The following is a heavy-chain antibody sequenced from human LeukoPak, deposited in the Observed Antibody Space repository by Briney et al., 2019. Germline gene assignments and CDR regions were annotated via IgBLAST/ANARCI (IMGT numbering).Heavy chain of an antibody. V-gene: IGHV1-18*01. J-gene: IGHJ5*02. Sequence: GASVKVSCKASGYTVTSYGMSWVGEAPGQGLEWMGWISADNGNTNYAQKLQGRVTMTTDTSTSTAYMELRSLRSDDTAVYYCARESTYYYDSSGYVPFAPWGQGTLVTVSS. CDR1: GYTVTSYG. CDR2: ISADNGNT. CDR3: ARESTYYYDSSGYVPFAP. D-gene: IGHD3-22*01.